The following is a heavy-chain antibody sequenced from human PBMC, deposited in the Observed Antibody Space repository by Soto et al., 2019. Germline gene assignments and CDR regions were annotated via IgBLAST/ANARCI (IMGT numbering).Heavy chain of an antibody. V-gene: IGHV3-48*01. J-gene: IGHJ4*02. CDR2: ISSSSSTI. Sequence: PGGSLRLSCAASGFTFSSYSMNWVRQAPGKGLEWVSYISSSSSTIYYADSVKGRFTISRDNAKNSLYLQMNSLRAEDTAVYYCARDPGRSYGPDWGQGTLVTVSS. CDR1: GFTFSSYS. D-gene: IGHD1-26*01. CDR3: ARDPGRSYGPD.